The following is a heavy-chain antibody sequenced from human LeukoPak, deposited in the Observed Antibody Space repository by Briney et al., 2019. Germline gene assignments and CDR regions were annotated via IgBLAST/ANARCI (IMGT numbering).Heavy chain of an antibody. CDR1: GFTFSSYE. CDR3: ARVVLSGAYQIDL. CDR2: ISSSGSTM. V-gene: IGHV3-48*03. J-gene: IGHJ5*02. Sequence: GGSLRLSCAASGFTFSSYEMNWVRQAPGKGLEWVSHISSSGSTMYYADSVKGRFTISRDNAKSTLYLQVNSLRVEDAAVYYCARVVLSGAYQIDLWGQGTLVTVSS. D-gene: IGHD2/OR15-2a*01.